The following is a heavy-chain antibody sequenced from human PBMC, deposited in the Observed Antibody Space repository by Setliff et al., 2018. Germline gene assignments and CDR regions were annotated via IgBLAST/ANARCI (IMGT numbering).Heavy chain of an antibody. CDR3: ARGPPDFVVVPAAAKFDY. CDR1: GYTFTNYG. V-gene: IGHV1-18*01. D-gene: IGHD2-2*01. Sequence: ASVKVSCKTSGYTFTNYGINWVRQAPGQGPEWMGWTSAYAQKFQGRVTMTTDTPTSTAYMELRSLRSDDTAVYFCARGPPDFVVVPAAAKFDYWGQGTLVTVSS. J-gene: IGHJ4*02. CDR2: TSA.